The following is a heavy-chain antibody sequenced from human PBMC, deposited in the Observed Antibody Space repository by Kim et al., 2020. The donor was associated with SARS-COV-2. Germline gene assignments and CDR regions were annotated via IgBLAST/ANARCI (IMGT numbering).Heavy chain of an antibody. Sequence: ASVKVSCKASGYTFTSYAMHWVRQAPGQRLEWMGWINAGNGNTKYSQKFQGRVTITRDTSASTAYMELSSLRSEDTAVYYCARDLVSSWYGTYYYYYGMDVWGQGTTVTVSS. CDR2: INAGNGNT. CDR3: ARDLVSSWYGTYYYYYGMDV. CDR1: GYTFTSYA. J-gene: IGHJ6*02. V-gene: IGHV1-3*01. D-gene: IGHD6-13*01.